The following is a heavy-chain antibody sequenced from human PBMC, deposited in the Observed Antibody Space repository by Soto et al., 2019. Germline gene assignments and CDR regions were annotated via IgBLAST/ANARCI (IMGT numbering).Heavy chain of an antibody. CDR1: GYTFTSYG. J-gene: IGHJ4*02. Sequence: QVQLVQSGAEVKKPGAAVKVSCKASGYTFTSYGISWVRQAPGQGLEWMGWISAYNGNTNYAQKRQGRVTRTTDTATSTAYRELRSLRSDDTAVYYCARLFCGGDCPFYYWGQGTLGTVSS. D-gene: IGHD2-21*02. CDR2: ISAYNGNT. V-gene: IGHV1-18*01. CDR3: ARLFCGGDCPFYY.